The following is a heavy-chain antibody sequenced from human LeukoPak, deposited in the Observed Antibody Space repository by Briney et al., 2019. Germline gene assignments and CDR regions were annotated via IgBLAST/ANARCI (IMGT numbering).Heavy chain of an antibody. D-gene: IGHD7-27*01. J-gene: IGHJ4*02. CDR2: INPNSGGT. V-gene: IGHV1-2*02. CDR1: RYTFTGYY. CDR3: ARQPRRYYFDY. Sequence: GASVKVSCKASRYTFTGYYMHWVRQAPGQGLEWLGWINPNSGGTNYAQKFQGRVTMTRDTSISTAYMELSRLRSEDTAVYYCARQPRRYYFDYWGQGTLVTVSP.